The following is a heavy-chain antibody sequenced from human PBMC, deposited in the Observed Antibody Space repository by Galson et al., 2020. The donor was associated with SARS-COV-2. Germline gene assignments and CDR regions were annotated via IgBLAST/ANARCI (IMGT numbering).Heavy chain of an antibody. V-gene: IGHV3-21*01. J-gene: IGHJ4*02. CDR2: ISSSSSYI. Sequence: NSGGSLRLSCAASGFTFSSYSMNWVRQAPGKGLEWVSSISSSSSYIYYADSVKGRFAISRDNAKNSLYLQMNSLRAEDTAVYYCARDMGLRYFDWLSNSAFDYWGQGTLVTVSS. CDR1: GFTFSSYS. D-gene: IGHD3-9*01. CDR3: ARDMGLRYFDWLSNSAFDY.